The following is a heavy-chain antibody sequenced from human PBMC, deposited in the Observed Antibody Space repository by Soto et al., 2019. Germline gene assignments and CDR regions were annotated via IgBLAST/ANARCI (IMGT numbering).Heavy chain of an antibody. CDR2: IWYDGSNK. V-gene: IGHV3-33*01. CDR3: AREKGLAAPYYYYGMDV. D-gene: IGHD6-25*01. J-gene: IGHJ6*02. CDR1: GFTLSSYG. Sequence: PGGSLRLSCAASGFTLSSYGMHWVRQAPGKGLEWVAVIWYDGSNKYYADSVKGRFTISRDNSKNTLYLQMNSLRAEDTAVYYCAREKGLAAPYYYYGMDVWGQGTTVTVS.